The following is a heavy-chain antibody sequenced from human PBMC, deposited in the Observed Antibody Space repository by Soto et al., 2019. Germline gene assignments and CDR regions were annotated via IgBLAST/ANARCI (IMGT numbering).Heavy chain of an antibody. Sequence: QITLKESGPTLVKPTQTLTLTCTFSGFSLSTSGGGVGWIRQPPGKALEWLALIYWDDDKLYSPSLKSRLTITKDTSKNQVVLTMTNMDPVDTATYYCAHGRIRDWYFDLWGRGTLVTVSS. CDR3: AHGRIRDWYFDL. V-gene: IGHV2-5*02. CDR1: GFSLSTSGGG. CDR2: IYWDDDK. J-gene: IGHJ2*01.